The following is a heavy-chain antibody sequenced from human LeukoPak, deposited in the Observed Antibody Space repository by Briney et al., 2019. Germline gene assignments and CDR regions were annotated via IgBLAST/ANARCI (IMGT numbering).Heavy chain of an antibody. CDR1: GGSFSGYY. CDR2: INHSGST. Sequence: SETLSLTCAVYGGSFSGYYWSWIRQPPGKGLEWIGEINHSGSTNYNPSLKGRVTISVDTSKNQFSLKLSSVTAADTAVYYCASRNKRTIFGVVISNWFDPWGQGTLVTVSS. J-gene: IGHJ5*02. V-gene: IGHV4-34*01. D-gene: IGHD3-3*01. CDR3: ASRNKRTIFGVVISNWFDP.